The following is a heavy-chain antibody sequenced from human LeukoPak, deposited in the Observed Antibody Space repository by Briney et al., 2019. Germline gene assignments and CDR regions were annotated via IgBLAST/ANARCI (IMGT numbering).Heavy chain of an antibody. V-gene: IGHV1-2*02. CDR2: INPNSGGT. J-gene: IGHJ4*02. CDR3: ARESIVGATTLDY. CDR1: GYTFTGNY. Sequence: ASVKVSCKASGYTFTGNYMHWVRQAPGQGLEGMGWINPNSGGTNYAQKFQGRVTMTRDTSISTAYMELSRLRSDDTAVYYCARESIVGATTLDYWGQGTLVTVSS. D-gene: IGHD1-26*01.